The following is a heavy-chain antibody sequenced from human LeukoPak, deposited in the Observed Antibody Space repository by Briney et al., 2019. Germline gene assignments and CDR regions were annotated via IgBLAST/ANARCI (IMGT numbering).Heavy chain of an antibody. CDR2: IYHSGST. V-gene: IGHV4-39*07. D-gene: IGHD3-22*01. CDR1: GASISGSSYY. Sequence: SETLSLTCTVSGASISGSSYYWSWIRQPPGKGLEWIGSIYHSGSTYYNPSLKSRVTISVDTSKNQFSLKLSSVTAADTAVYYCARGTGYYDSSVSFDIWGQGTMVTVSS. J-gene: IGHJ3*02. CDR3: ARGTGYYDSSVSFDI.